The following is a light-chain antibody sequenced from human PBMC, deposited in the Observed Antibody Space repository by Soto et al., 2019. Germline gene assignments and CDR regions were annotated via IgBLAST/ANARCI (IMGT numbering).Light chain of an antibody. CDR3: QQYNYWPLYT. CDR2: GAS. V-gene: IGKV3-15*01. J-gene: IGKJ2*01. CDR1: QSLSSN. Sequence: EIVMTQSPTTLSVSPGEGATLSCRASQSLSSNLAWYQQKPGQSPRLLIYGASTRASGIPARFSGSGSGTEFTLTISSLESEDVAVYYCQQYNYWPLYTFGQGTKLEIK.